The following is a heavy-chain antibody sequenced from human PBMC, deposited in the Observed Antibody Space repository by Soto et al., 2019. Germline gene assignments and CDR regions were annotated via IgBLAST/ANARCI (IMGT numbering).Heavy chain of an antibody. V-gene: IGHV3-23*01. J-gene: IGHJ4*02. CDR2: ISGST. D-gene: IGHD3-3*01. Sequence: PGGSLRLSCAASGFTFSSYTMSWVRQAPGKGLEWVSGISGSTYYADSVKGRFTISRDNSKNTLYLQMNSLRVEDTAVYYCAKGPGRGYYLFDCGGQGTLVTVSS. CDR3: AKGPGRGYYLFDC. CDR1: GFTFSSYT.